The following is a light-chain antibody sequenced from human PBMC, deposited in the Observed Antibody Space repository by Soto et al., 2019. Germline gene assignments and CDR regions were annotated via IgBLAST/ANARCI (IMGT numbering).Light chain of an antibody. J-gene: IGKJ1*01. CDR3: QQSFRPLWT. Sequence: DIQMTQSPSSLSAAVGDRVTITCRASQSISNYLNWYQQKPGKAPKLLIYAASSMQSGVPSRFSGSGSETDFTLTISSLQPDDSATYYCQQSFRPLWTFGQGTKVEV. CDR2: AAS. CDR1: QSISNY. V-gene: IGKV1-39*01.